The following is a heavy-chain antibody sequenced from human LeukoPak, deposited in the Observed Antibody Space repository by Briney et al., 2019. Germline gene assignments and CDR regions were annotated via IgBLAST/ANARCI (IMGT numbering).Heavy chain of an antibody. CDR2: IYSGGST. J-gene: IGHJ4*02. D-gene: IGHD3-10*01. CDR3: ARGLYGSGTGDY. CDR1: GFTVSNNY. Sequence: PGGSLRLSCAASGFTVSNNYMSWVRQAPGKGLEWVPVIYSGGSTYYADSVKDRFTISRDNSKNTVDLQMNSLRAEDTAVYFCARGLYGSGTGDYWGLGTLVTVSS. V-gene: IGHV3-66*01.